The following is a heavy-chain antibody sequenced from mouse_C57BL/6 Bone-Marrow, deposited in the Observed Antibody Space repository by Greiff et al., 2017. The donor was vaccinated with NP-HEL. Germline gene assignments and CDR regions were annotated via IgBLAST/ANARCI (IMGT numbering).Heavy chain of an antibody. CDR3: ARRGALPWFDY. CDR2: IYPGGGYT. D-gene: IGHD5-5*01. V-gene: IGHV1-63*01. J-gene: IGHJ2*01. Sequence: QVQLQQSGAELAKPGASVKLSCKASGYTFTNYWIGWAKQRPGHGLEWIGDIYPGGGYTNYNEKFKGKATLTADKSSSTAYMQFSSLTSEDSAIYYCARRGALPWFDYWGQGTTLTVSS. CDR1: GYTFTNYW.